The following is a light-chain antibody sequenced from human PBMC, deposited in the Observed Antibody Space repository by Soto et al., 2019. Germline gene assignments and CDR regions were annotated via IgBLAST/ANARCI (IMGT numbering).Light chain of an antibody. J-gene: IGLJ1*01. Sequence: QSVLTQPASVSGSPGQSITISCTGTSSDVGGYNYVSWYHQHPGKAPKLMIYDVSDRPSGVSNRFSASKSGNTASLTISGLQAEDEADYYCCSYTSSSTPWVFGTGTKVTV. V-gene: IGLV2-14*03. CDR2: DVS. CDR3: CSYTSSSTPWV. CDR1: SSDVGGYNY.